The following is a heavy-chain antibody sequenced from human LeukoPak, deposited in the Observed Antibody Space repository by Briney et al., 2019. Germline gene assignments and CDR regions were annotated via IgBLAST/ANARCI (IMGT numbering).Heavy chain of an antibody. CDR1: GGTFSSYA. V-gene: IGHV1-69*13. Sequence: ASVKVSCKASGGTFSSYAISWVRQAPGQGLEWMGGIIPIFGTANYAQKFQGRVTITADESTSTAYMELSSLRSEDTAVYYCALRGYNHFVYWGQGTLVTVSS. CDR2: IIPIFGTA. J-gene: IGHJ4*02. D-gene: IGHD5-24*01. CDR3: ALRGYNHFVY.